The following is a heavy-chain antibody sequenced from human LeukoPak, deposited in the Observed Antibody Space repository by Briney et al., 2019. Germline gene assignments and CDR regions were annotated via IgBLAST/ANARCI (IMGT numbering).Heavy chain of an antibody. Sequence: PSETLSLTCTVSGGSISSSSYYWGWIRQPPGKGLEWIGSIYYSGSTYYNPSLKSRVTISVDTSKNQFSLKLSSVTAADTAVYYCARDHEQWLAGSFDYWGQGTLVTVSS. CDR3: ARDHEQWLAGSFDY. D-gene: IGHD6-19*01. V-gene: IGHV4-39*07. CDR2: IYYSGST. CDR1: GGSISSSSYY. J-gene: IGHJ4*02.